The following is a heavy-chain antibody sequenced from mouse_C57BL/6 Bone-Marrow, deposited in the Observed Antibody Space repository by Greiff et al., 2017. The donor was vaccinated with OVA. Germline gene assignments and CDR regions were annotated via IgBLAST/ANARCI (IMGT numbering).Heavy chain of an antibody. CDR3: AGGNY. V-gene: IGHV5-4*01. CDR1: GFTFSSYD. Sequence: EVQLVESGGGLVKPGGSLKLSCAASGFTFSSYDMSWVRQTPEKRLEWVATISDGGSYTYYPDNVKGRFTISRDNAKNNLYLQRSHLKSEDTAMYYCAGGNYWGQGTTLTVSS. CDR2: ISDGGSYT. J-gene: IGHJ2*01.